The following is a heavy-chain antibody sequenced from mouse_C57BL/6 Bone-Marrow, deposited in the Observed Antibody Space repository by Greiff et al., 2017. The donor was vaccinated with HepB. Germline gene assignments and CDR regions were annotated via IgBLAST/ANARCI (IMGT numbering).Heavy chain of an antibody. V-gene: IGHV1-9*01. CDR2: IYPGSGST. Sequence: VQLQQSGAELMKPGASVKLSCKATGYTFTGYWIEWVKQRPGQGLEWIGDIYPGSGSTNYNEKFKSKATLTVDTSSSTAYMQLSSLTSEDSAVYYCARPGFDYWGQGTTLTVSS. CDR3: ARPGFDY. CDR1: GYTFTGYW. J-gene: IGHJ2*01.